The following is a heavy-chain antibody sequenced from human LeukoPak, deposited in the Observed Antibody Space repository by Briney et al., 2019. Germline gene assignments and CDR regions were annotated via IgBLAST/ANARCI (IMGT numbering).Heavy chain of an antibody. CDR2: IYYSGTT. CDR1: GGSISSYY. D-gene: IGHD4-17*01. CDR3: ARGRGGDYGMYYYYYMDV. Sequence: SETLSLTCTVSGGSISSYYWSWIRQPPGKGLELIGYIYYSGTTNYNPSLKSRVTISVDTSDNQFSLKLSSVTAADTAVYYCARGRGGDYGMYYYYYMDVWGKGTTVTASS. V-gene: IGHV4-59*01. J-gene: IGHJ6*03.